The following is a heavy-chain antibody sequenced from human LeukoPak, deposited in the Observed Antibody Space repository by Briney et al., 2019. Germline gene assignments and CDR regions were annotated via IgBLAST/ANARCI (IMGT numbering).Heavy chain of an antibody. D-gene: IGHD1-14*01. CDR3: ARDGPGDGFDY. CDR2: ISTGGNNR. Sequence: GGSLRLSCAASGFTFVDFEVNWVRQAPGKGLEWVSCISTGGNNRYYADSVKGRFTISRDNARNSLCLQMNSLRAEDTAVYYCARDGPGDGFDYWGQGTVVTVSS. V-gene: IGHV3-48*03. CDR1: GFTFVDFE. J-gene: IGHJ4*02.